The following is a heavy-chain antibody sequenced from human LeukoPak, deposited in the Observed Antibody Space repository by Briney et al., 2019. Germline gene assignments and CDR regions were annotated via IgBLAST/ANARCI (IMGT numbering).Heavy chain of an antibody. D-gene: IGHD6-19*01. V-gene: IGHV3-53*01. CDR3: ARGGSGWAYYFNY. Sequence: PGGSLRLSCAASGFTFSSNYLTWVRQAPGKGLEWVSGIYSGGSTYYADSVKGRSTVSRDNSKNTLYLQMISLRAEDTAVYYCARGGSGWAYYFNYWGQGTLDTVSS. CDR1: GFTFSSNY. CDR2: IYSGGST. J-gene: IGHJ4*02.